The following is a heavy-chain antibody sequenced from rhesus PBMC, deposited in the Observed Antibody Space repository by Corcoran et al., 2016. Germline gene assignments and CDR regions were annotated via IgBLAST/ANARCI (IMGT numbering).Heavy chain of an antibody. CDR3: AKDSRWTVTTRLDY. CDR2: IYGSGSSP. Sequence: QLQLQESGPGLVKPSETLSVTCAVSGGSISSSYWSWIRQAPGKGLEWIGYIYGSGSSPNYNPSLKSRGTLSVDTSKDQLSLKLSYVTTADTAVYYCAKDSRWTVTTRLDYWGQGVLVTVSS. V-gene: IGHV4-169*01. D-gene: IGHD4-23*01. J-gene: IGHJ4*01. CDR1: GGSISSSY.